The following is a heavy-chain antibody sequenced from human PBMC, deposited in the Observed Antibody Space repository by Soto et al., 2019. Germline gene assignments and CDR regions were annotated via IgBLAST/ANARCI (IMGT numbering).Heavy chain of an antibody. CDR2: IIPILGIA. V-gene: IGHV1-69*02. CDR3: ASHYCSSTSGRDWFDP. J-gene: IGHJ5*02. D-gene: IGHD2-2*01. CDR1: GGTFSSYT. Sequence: QVQLVQSGAEVKKPGSSVKVSCKASGGTFSSYTISWVRQAPGQGLEWMGRIIPILGIANYAQKFQGRVTITADKSTSTAYMELSSLRSEDTAVYYCASHYCSSTSGRDWFDPWGQGTLVTVSS.